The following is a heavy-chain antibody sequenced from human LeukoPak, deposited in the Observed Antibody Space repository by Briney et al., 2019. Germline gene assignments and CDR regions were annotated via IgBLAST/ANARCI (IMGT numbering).Heavy chain of an antibody. V-gene: IGHV3-7*01. D-gene: IGHD3-22*01. CDR3: ARVLYYYGSSGPGEFDY. CDR2: IKQDGSEK. CDR1: GFTFSSYW. Sequence: GGSLRLSCAASGFTFSSYWMSWVRQAPGKGLEWVANIKQDGSEKYYVDSVKGRFTISRDNAKNSLYLQMNSLRAEDTAVYYCARVLYYYGSSGPGEFDYWGQGTLVTVSS. J-gene: IGHJ4*02.